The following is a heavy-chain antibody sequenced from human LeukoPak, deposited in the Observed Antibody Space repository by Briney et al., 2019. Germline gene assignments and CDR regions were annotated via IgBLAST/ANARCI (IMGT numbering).Heavy chain of an antibody. V-gene: IGHV3-9*01. Sequence: GGSLRLSCAASGFTFTDHAMHWVRQAPGKGLEWVSSISWNSGRIAYADSVKGRFTISRDNAKNSLYLQMNSLRAEDTALYYCAKGLGRYFDWFPFGYWGQGTLVTVSS. CDR1: GFTFTDHA. CDR3: AKGLGRYFDWFPFGY. CDR2: ISWNSGRI. J-gene: IGHJ4*02. D-gene: IGHD3-9*01.